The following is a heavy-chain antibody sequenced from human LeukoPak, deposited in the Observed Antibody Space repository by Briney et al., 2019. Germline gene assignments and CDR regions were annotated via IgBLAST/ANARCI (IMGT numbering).Heavy chain of an antibody. CDR1: GFTLSSCA. CDR2: ISGSGVTT. Sequence: GGSLRLSCTASGFTLSSCAMSWVRQAPGKGLECVSTISGSGVTTRYADSVRGRFTISRDSSKNTLYPQMNSLRAEDTVIYYCTKGPWDLPHAFDIWGLGTMVTVSS. CDR3: TKGPWDLPHAFDI. J-gene: IGHJ3*02. D-gene: IGHD1-26*01. V-gene: IGHV3-23*01.